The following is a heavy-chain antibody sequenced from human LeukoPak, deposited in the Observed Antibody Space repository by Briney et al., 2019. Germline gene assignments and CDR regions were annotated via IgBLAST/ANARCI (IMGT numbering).Heavy chain of an antibody. CDR2: VNSDGSWT. V-gene: IGHV3-74*01. CDR1: GNYW. D-gene: IGHD2-2*01. CDR3: VSFYETN. Sequence: PGGSLRLSCAASGNYWIHWVRQAPGKGLVWVSHVNSDGSWTSHADSVKGRFTIPKDNAKNTVYLQMNNLRTEDTAVYYCVSFYETNWGRGTLVTVSS. J-gene: IGHJ4*02.